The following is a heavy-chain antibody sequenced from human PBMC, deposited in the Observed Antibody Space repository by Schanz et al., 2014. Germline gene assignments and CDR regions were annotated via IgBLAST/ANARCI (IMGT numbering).Heavy chain of an antibody. CDR3: ARDLIAAAESWFDP. D-gene: IGHD6-13*01. CDR2: IGTSGGT. CDR1: GFTFDKYA. V-gene: IGHV3-23*04. Sequence: EVQLVESGGGLVQPGKSLRLSCAASGFTFDKYAMHWVRQAPGKGLEWVSTIGTSGGTNYAESVKGRFTISRDNSKNTLYLQMNSLRAEDTAVYYCARDLIAAAESWFDPWGQGTPITVSS. J-gene: IGHJ5*02.